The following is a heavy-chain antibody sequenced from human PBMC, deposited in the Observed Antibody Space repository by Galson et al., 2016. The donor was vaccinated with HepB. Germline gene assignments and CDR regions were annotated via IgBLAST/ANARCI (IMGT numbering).Heavy chain of an antibody. Sequence: SVKVSCKASGYTFTSYVMHWVRQAPGQSLEWMGWIKSGNGDTKYSQKFQGRLTFTRDTSASTAYMEMSSLSSEDTAVYFCAKDITEALNWRTYHTAGYYLDFWGQGTLVIVSA. CDR3: AKDITEALNWRTYHTAGYYLDF. CDR2: IKSGNGDT. J-gene: IGHJ4*02. CDR1: GYTFTSYV. V-gene: IGHV1-3*04. D-gene: IGHD3-10*01.